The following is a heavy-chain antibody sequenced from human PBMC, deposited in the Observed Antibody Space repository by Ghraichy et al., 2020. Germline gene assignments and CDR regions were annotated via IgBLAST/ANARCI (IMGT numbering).Heavy chain of an antibody. CDR1: GFSFTSYG. J-gene: IGHJ4*02. CDR3: AKDRSVGATLRFRSYTEFDY. Sequence: GGSLRLSCAASGFSFTSYGMHWVRQAPGKGLEWVAVISYDGKNKYYGDSVKGRFTISRDDSKNTLYLQMDSLRTEDTAVYHCAKDRSVGATLRFRSYTEFDYWSQGALVIVSS. D-gene: IGHD1-26*01. CDR2: ISYDGKNK. V-gene: IGHV3-30*18.